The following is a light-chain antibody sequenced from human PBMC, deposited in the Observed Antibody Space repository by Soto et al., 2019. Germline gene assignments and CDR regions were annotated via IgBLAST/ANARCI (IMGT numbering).Light chain of an antibody. V-gene: IGLV1-44*01. Sequence: QSVLTQPHSAPGTPSPLIAPSWCGNTSDSGRQSVNWYQPVPGTAPNLLTVTNRQRPSGVPDRFSGAKSGASASLAISGLQSEDEDTYYCATWEDSRKGVFGTGTKVTVL. J-gene: IGLJ1*01. CDR3: ATWEDSRKGV. CDR1: TSDSGRQS. CDR2: TNR.